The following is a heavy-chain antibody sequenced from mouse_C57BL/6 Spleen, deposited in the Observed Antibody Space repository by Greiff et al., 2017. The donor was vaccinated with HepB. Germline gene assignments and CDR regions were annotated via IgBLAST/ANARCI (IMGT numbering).Heavy chain of an antibody. J-gene: IGHJ4*01. CDR3: AREESLSSSYYYAMDY. D-gene: IGHD1-1*01. CDR2: IYPRSGNT. V-gene: IGHV1-81*01. CDR1: GYTFTSYG. Sequence: QVQLQQSGAELARPGASVKLSCKASGYTFTSYGISWVKQRTGQGLEWIGEIYPRSGNTYYNEKFKGKATLTADKSSSTAYMELRSLTSEDSAVYFCAREESLSSSYYYAMDYWGQGTSVTVSS.